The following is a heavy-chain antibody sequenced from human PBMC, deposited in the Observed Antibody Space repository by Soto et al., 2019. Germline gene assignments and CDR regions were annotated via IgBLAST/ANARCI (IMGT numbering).Heavy chain of an antibody. V-gene: IGHV3-48*01. J-gene: IGHJ4*02. CDR1: GFTFSSYS. D-gene: IGHD6-19*01. Sequence: GGSLRLSCAASGFTFSSYSMNWVRQAPGKGLEWVSYISSSSSTIYYADSVKGRFTISRDNAKNSLYLQMNSLRAEDTAVYYCAAGLAVAAFDFDYWGQGTLVTVSS. CDR3: AAGLAVAAFDFDY. CDR2: ISSSSSTI.